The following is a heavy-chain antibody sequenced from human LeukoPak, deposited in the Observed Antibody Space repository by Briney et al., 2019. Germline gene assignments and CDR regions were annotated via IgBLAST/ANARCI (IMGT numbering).Heavy chain of an antibody. CDR1: GFTFSSYS. Sequence: PGGSLRLSCAASGFTFSSYSMNWVRQAPGKGLEWVSVIYSGGSTYYADSVKGRFTISRDNSKNTLYLQMNSLRAEDTAVYYCASGVLYSSSWYYFDYWGQGTLVTVSS. J-gene: IGHJ4*02. CDR2: IYSGGST. V-gene: IGHV3-53*01. CDR3: ASGVLYSSSWYYFDY. D-gene: IGHD6-13*01.